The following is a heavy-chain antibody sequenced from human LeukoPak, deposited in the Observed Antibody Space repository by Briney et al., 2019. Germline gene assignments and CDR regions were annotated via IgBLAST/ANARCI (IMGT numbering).Heavy chain of an antibody. J-gene: IGHJ3*02. CDR2: IYHTGGT. CDR1: GGSFNDYF. V-gene: IGHV4-59*01. CDR3: AREDSGFQI. Sequence: SETLALTCTVSGGSFNDYFWSWVRQPPGKGLEWIGYIYHTGGTHYNPSLKSRVTMSLDTSNNQFSLKLSSVTALDTAVYFCAREDSGFQIWGQGTMVNVSS.